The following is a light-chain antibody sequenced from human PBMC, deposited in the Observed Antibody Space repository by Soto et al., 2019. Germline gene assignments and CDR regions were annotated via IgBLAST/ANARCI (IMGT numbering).Light chain of an antibody. V-gene: IGKV1-5*01. CDR2: DAT. CDR1: QSIGSW. J-gene: IGKJ1*01. CDR3: QQYETYSWT. Sequence: DIQMTQSPSTLSASVGDRVTITCRASQSIGSWLAWYQQKPGKAPKLLIYDATNLESGVPSRFSGSDSGTEFTLTISSLQPDDLATYYCQQYETYSWTFGQGTKVEIK.